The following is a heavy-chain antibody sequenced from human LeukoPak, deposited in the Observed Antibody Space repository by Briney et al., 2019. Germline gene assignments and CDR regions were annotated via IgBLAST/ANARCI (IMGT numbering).Heavy chain of an antibody. V-gene: IGHV4-34*01. Sequence: SETLSLTCAVYGGSFSGYYWSWIRQPPGKGLEWIGEINHSGSTNYNPSLKSRVTISVDTSKNQFSLKLSSVTAADTAVYYCAREEVDSSFDYWGQGTLVTVSS. CDR3: AREEVDSSFDY. CDR1: GGSFSGYY. J-gene: IGHJ4*02. D-gene: IGHD3-22*01. CDR2: INHSGST.